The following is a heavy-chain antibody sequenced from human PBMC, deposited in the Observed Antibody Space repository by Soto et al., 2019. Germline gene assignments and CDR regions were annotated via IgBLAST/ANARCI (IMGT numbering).Heavy chain of an antibody. CDR2: IKEDGNEK. CDR3: ARVRGSSSTYRDFDI. D-gene: IGHD2-2*01. V-gene: IGHV3-7*03. CDR1: GFTFSGYW. J-gene: IGHJ3*02. Sequence: PGGSLRLSCAASGFTFSGYWMTWVRHAPGKGLEWVANIKEDGNEKVYVDSVKGRFIISRDNAKTSLYLQMNSLRAEDTAVYYCARVRGSSSTYRDFDIWGQGTMVTVSS.